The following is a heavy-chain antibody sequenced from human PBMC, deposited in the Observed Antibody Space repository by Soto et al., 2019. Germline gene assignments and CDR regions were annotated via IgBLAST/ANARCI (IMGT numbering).Heavy chain of an antibody. V-gene: IGHV3-21*01. D-gene: IGHD3-16*01. J-gene: IGHJ4*02. CDR1: GFTFSSYS. Sequence: GGSLRLSCAASGFTFSSYSMNWVRQAPGKGLEWVSSISSSSSYIYYADSVKGRFTISRDNAKNSLYLQMNSLRAEDTAVYYCARDLRPPPTMGGLYVHWGQGTLVTVSS. CDR3: ARDLRPPPTMGGLYVH. CDR2: ISSSSSYI.